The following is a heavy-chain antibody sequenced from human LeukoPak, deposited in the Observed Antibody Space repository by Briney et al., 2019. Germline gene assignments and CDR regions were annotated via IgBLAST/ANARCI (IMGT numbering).Heavy chain of an antibody. CDR3: ARDKGTSYLSSFDY. V-gene: IGHV4-61*02. CDR2: IYTSGST. Sequence: SETLSLTCTVSGGSISSGSYYWSWIRQPAGKGLEWIGRIYTSGSTNYNPSLKSRVTISVDTSKNQFSLKLSSVTAADTAVYYCARDKGTSYLSSFDYWGQGTLVTVSP. J-gene: IGHJ4*02. CDR1: GGSISSGSYY. D-gene: IGHD6-6*01.